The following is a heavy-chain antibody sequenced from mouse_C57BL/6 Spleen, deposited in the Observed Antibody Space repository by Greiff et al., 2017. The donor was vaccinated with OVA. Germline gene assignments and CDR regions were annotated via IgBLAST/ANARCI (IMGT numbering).Heavy chain of an antibody. CDR2: IYPGSGST. D-gene: IGHD1-1*01. J-gene: IGHJ3*01. CDR1: GYTFTSYW. Sequence: QVQLQQSGAELVKPGASVKMSCKASGYTFTSYWITWVKQRPGQGLEWIGDIYPGSGSTNYNEKFKSKATLTVDTSSSTAYMQLSSLTSEDSAVYYCTTGPYYYGSRGFAYWGQGTLVTVSA. V-gene: IGHV1-55*01. CDR3: TTGPYYYGSRGFAY.